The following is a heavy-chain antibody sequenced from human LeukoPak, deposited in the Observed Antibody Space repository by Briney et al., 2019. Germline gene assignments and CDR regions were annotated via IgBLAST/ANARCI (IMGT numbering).Heavy chain of an antibody. CDR1: GGSISSSSYY. J-gene: IGHJ4*02. V-gene: IGHV4-39*01. CDR2: IYYSGST. Sequence: SETLPLTCTVSGGSISSSSYYWGWIRQPPGKGLEWIGSIYYSGSTYYNPSLKSRVTISVDTSKNQFSLKLSSVTAADAAVYYCASTLRFLEWLFDYWGQGTLVTVSS. CDR3: ASTLRFLEWLFDY. D-gene: IGHD3-3*01.